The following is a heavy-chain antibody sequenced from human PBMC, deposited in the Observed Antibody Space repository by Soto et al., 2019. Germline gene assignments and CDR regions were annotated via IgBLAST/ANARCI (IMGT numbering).Heavy chain of an antibody. CDR3: ASLPAADDAFDI. CDR2: IYYSGST. D-gene: IGHD2-2*01. J-gene: IGHJ3*02. CDR1: GGSISSSSYY. Sequence: QLQLQESGPGLVKPSETLSLTCTVSGGSISSSSYYWGWIRQPPGKGLEWIGSIYYSGSTYYNPSLKSRVTRSVDTSKNHVSLKLSSVTAADTAVYYCASLPAADDAFDIWVQGTMVTVSS. V-gene: IGHV4-39*01.